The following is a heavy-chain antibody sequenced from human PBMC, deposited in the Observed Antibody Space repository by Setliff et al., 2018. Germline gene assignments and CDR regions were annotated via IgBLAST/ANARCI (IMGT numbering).Heavy chain of an antibody. J-gene: IGHJ4*02. Sequence: SETLSLTCSLSGVTIGGNNYYYWAWIRQPPGKGLEWIGTISYSGGVFYNPSLKSRVAISADTSRIQFSLKLRSVTAADTAVYYCAKERYFDWFFENWGQGTLVTVSS. D-gene: IGHD3-9*01. CDR3: AKERYFDWFFEN. CDR1: GVTIGGNNYYY. V-gene: IGHV4-39*07. CDR2: ISYSGGV.